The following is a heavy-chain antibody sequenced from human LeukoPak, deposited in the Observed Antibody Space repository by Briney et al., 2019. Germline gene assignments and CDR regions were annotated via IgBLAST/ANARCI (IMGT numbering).Heavy chain of an antibody. D-gene: IGHD3-10*01. CDR3: ARVPPPSDITMVRGVITPYYFDY. V-gene: IGHV1-2*02. CDR1: GYTFTGYY. CDR2: INPNSGGT. J-gene: IGHJ4*02. Sequence: ASVKVSCKASGYTFTGYYMHWVRQAPGQGLEWMGWINPNSGGTNFAQNFQGRVTMTRDTSISTAYMELSRLRSDDTAVYYCARVPPPSDITMVRGVITPYYFDYWGQGTLVTVSS.